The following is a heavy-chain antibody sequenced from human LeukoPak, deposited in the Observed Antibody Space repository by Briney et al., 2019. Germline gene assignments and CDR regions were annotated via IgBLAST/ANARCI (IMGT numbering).Heavy chain of an antibody. D-gene: IGHD2-2*01. CDR2: IIPIFGTA. V-gene: IGHV1-69*13. CDR1: GYTFTSYG. CDR3: ASRGGDIVVVPAATYYYGMDV. J-gene: IGHJ6*02. Sequence: GASVKVSCKASGYTFTSYGISWVRQAPGQGLEWMGGIIPIFGTANYAQKFQGRVTITADESTSTAYMELSSLRSEDTAVYYCASRGGDIVVVPAATYYYGMDVWGQGTTVTVSS.